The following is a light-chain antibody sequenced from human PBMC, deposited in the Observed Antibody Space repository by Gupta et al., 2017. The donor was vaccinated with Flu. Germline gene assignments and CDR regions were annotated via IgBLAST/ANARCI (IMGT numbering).Light chain of an antibody. J-gene: IGKJ1*01. CDR2: LGS. Sequence: EIVMTQSPLYLPVTPGEPASISCRSSQSLLHSNGYDYLDWYLQKPGQSPQLLIYLGSYRASGGPDRFSGRGSGTDFTLKISKLEAEDVGVYYCMQVLQTPRTFGQGTKVEIK. CDR1: QSLLHSNGYDY. V-gene: IGKV2-28*01. CDR3: MQVLQTPRT.